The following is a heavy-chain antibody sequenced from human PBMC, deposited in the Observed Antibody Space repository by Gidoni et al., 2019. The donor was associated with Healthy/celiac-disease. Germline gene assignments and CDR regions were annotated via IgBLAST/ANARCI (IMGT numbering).Heavy chain of an antibody. CDR1: GFTFSRYS. CDR2: ISSSSSYI. D-gene: IGHD3-22*01. CDR3: ARDPDYYDSSGPRQYYGMDV. Sequence: EVQLVESGGGLVKPGGSLRLSCAASGFTFSRYSMNWVRQAPGKGLEWVSSISSSSSYIYYADSVKGRFTISRDNAKNSLYLQMNSLRAEDTAVYYCARDPDYYDSSGPRQYYGMDVWGQGTTVTVSS. V-gene: IGHV3-21*01. J-gene: IGHJ6*02.